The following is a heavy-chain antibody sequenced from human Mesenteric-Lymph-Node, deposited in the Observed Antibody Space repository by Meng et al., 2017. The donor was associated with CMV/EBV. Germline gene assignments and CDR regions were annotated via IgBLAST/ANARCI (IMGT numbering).Heavy chain of an antibody. CDR1: GFTFSDYY. J-gene: IGHJ6*02. D-gene: IGHD2-21*01. Sequence: GGSLRLSCAASGFTFSDYYMSWIRQAPGKGLEWVSYISSSGSTIYYADSVKGRFTISRDNAKNSVYLQMNSLRGEDTAVYYCARGIAGSYYSGMDVWGQGTTVTVSS. CDR3: ARGIAGSYYSGMDV. V-gene: IGHV3-11*01. CDR2: ISSSGSTI.